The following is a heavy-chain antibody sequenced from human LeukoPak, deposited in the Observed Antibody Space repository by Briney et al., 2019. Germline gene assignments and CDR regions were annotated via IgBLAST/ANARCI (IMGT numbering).Heavy chain of an antibody. CDR3: AKAHFVLMVYVSGHFDY. J-gene: IGHJ4*02. CDR2: ISSSSSYI. D-gene: IGHD2-8*01. V-gene: IGHV3-21*04. CDR1: GFTFSSYS. Sequence: PGGSLRLSCAASGFTFSSYSMNWVRQAPGKGLEWVSSISSSSSYIYYADSVKGRFTISRDNSKNTLYLQMNSLRAEDTAVYYCAKAHFVLMVYVSGHFDYWGQGTLVTVSS.